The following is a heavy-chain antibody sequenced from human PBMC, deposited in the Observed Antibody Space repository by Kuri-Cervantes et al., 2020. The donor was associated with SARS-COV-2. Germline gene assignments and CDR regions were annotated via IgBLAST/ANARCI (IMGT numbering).Heavy chain of an antibody. J-gene: IGHJ4*02. CDR2: ISGSGGST. CDR1: GFTFSNAW. Sequence: GETLKISCAASGFTFSNAWMSWVRQAPGKGLEWVSAISGSGGSTYYADSVKGRFTIYRDNSKNTLYLQMNSLRAEDTAVYYGAKFVGLVPAARGWLPEDYWGQGTLVTVSS. CDR3: AKFVGLVPAARGWLPEDY. D-gene: IGHD2-2*01. V-gene: IGHV3-23*01.